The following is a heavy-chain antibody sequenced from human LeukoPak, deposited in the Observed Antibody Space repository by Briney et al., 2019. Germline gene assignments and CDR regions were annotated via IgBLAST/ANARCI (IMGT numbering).Heavy chain of an antibody. CDR2: INTDNGQT. CDR1: GYTFTKFA. D-gene: IGHD3-10*01. V-gene: IGHV1-3*04. J-gene: IGHJ4*02. Sequence: ASVKVSCKTSGYTFTKFAIHWVRQAPGQRLEWMGWINTDNGQTKYSENFEGRVTMTRDTSTSTIYVEVRSLTSEDTGLYYCARYFGSGSYLDYWGQGTLLTVSS. CDR3: ARYFGSGSYLDY.